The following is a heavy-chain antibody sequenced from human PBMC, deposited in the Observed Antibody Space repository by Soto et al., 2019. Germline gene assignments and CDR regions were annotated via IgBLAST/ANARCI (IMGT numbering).Heavy chain of an antibody. V-gene: IGHV3-49*03. CDR2: IRSKAYGGTT. CDR3: TRDRYCSGGSCYSDYYFDY. CDR1: GFTFSAYG. Sequence: GGSLRLSCEVSGFTFSAYGMHWFRQAPGKGLEWVGFIRSKAYGGTTEYAASVKGRFTISRDDSKSIAYLQMNSLKTEDTAVYYCTRDRYCSGGSCYSDYYFDYWGQGTLVTVSS. J-gene: IGHJ4*02. D-gene: IGHD2-15*01.